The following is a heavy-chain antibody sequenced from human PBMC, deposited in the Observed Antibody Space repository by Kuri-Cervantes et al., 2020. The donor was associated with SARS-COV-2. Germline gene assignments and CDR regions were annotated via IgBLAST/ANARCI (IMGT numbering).Heavy chain of an antibody. CDR2: VNHNGGA. CDR1: GGSLSGSY. J-gene: IGHJ4*02. Sequence: SETLSFSCAIYGGSLSGSYWSWIRQSPGKRLEWIGEVNHNGGANYNPSLGSRVTISVDPSKAQFSLNLSSVTAADTAVYYCARIGYFDWLFHSDHDHYYFDYWGQGTLVTVSS. V-gene: IGHV4-34*01. D-gene: IGHD3-9*01. CDR3: ARIGYFDWLFHSDHDHYYFDY.